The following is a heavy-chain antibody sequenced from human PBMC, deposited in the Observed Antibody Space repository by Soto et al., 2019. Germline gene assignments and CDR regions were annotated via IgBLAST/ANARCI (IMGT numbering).Heavy chain of an antibody. CDR2: IIPIFGTA. Sequence: QVQLVQSGAEVKKPGSSVKVSCKASGGTFSSYAISWVRQAPGQGLEWMGGIIPIFGTANYAQKFQGRVTITADKSTSTAYMELSSLRSEDTAVYYCARDTSPYYYDSSGYNWFDPWGQGTLVTVSS. J-gene: IGHJ5*02. V-gene: IGHV1-69*06. CDR3: ARDTSPYYYDSSGYNWFDP. D-gene: IGHD3-22*01. CDR1: GGTFSSYA.